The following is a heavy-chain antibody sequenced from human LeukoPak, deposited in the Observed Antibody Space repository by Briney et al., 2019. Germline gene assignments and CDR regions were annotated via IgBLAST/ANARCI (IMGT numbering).Heavy chain of an antibody. CDR1: GFTSNTYA. D-gene: IGHD2-21*01. V-gene: IGHV3-23*01. CDR2: ISGSGANT. J-gene: IGHJ4*02. Sequence: GGSLRLSCAASGFTSNTYAMSWVRQAPGKGLEWVSAISGSGANTYYADSVKGRFTISRDNSKSTLYLQMNSLRAEDTAVYDCAKGLAYCGGDCYDSLYPFDFWGQGTLVTVSS. CDR3: AKGLAYCGGDCYDSLYPFDF.